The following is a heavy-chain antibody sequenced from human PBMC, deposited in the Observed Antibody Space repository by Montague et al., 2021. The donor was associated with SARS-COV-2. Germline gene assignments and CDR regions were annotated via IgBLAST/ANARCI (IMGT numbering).Heavy chain of an antibody. J-gene: IGHJ6*02. D-gene: IGHD6-19*01. CDR2: IKHDGSEK. CDR3: ARGSTGWYAIFGHYGMDV. CDR1: RFPFSDFW. V-gene: IGHV3-7*01. Sequence: FLRLSCAASRFPFSDFWMNWVRQAPGKGLEWVADIKHDGSEKSYVDSVKGRLTISRDNAKNSLYLQMNSLRAEDTAVYYCARGSTGWYAIFGHYGMDVWGRGTTVTVSS.